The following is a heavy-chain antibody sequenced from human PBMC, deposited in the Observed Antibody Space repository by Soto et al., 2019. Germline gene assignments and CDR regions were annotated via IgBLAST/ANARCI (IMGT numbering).Heavy chain of an antibody. V-gene: IGHV4-30-2*01. CDR1: GVSIIASGSS. Sequence: PSETLSLTCAVSGVSIIASGSSFRWLRHPPGVCLPFLCYLSPRVPFLYTPSLQTLLPMSLDRSNNQFSLTLNSVTAADTAVYYCARAQFYSGSGRYNNLMFDPWGQGIQVTVSS. CDR3: ARAQFYSGSGRYNNLMFDP. D-gene: IGHD3-10*01. J-gene: IGHJ5*02. CDR2: LSPRVPF.